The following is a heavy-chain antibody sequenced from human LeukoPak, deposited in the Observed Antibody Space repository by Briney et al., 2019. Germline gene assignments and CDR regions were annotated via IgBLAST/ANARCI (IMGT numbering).Heavy chain of an antibody. J-gene: IGHJ4*02. Sequence: GGSLRLSCTASGFTFGDYPMSWVRQAPGKGLEWVSFIRSKAYGGTTEYATSVKGRFTISRDDSKSIGYLQMNSLKTEDTAVYYCTRWEASYFDYWGQGTLVTVSS. CDR1: GFTFGDYP. V-gene: IGHV3-49*04. CDR3: TRWEASYFDY. D-gene: IGHD1-26*01. CDR2: IRSKAYGGTT.